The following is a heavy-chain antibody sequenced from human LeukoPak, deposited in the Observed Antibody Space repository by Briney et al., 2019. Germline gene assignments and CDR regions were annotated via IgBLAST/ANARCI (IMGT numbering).Heavy chain of an antibody. CDR3: ARGEIVITFGSSRPGDAFNI. D-gene: IGHD3-16*01. Sequence: ASVKVSCKASGYTFTSYYMHWVRQAPGQGLEWMGIINPSGGSTSYAQKFQGRVTMTRDTSTSTVYMELSSLRSEDTAVYYCARGEIVITFGSSRPGDAFNIWGQGTMVTVSS. CDR1: GYTFTSYY. J-gene: IGHJ3*02. V-gene: IGHV1-46*01. CDR2: INPSGGST.